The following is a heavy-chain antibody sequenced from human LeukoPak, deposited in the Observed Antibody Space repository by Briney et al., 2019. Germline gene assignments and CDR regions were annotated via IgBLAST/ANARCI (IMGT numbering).Heavy chain of an antibody. J-gene: IGHJ4*02. D-gene: IGHD6-13*01. CDR2: INPNSGGT. CDR1: GYTFTGYY. CDR3: ARDLYSSSSWPNFDY. Sequence: ASVKVSCKASGYTFTGYYMHWVRQAPGQGLEWMGWINPNSGGTNYAQKFQGRVTMTRDTSISTAYMEMSRLRSDDTAVYYCARDLYSSSSWPNFDYWGQGTLVTVSS. V-gene: IGHV1-2*02.